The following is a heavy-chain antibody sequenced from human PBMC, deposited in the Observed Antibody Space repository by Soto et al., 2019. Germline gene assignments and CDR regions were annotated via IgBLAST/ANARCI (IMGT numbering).Heavy chain of an antibody. J-gene: IGHJ6*01. CDR3: ARLVMTPGPASYYYAMDV. V-gene: IGHV1-69*18. D-gene: IGHD6-6*01. CDR1: GGTFSSYA. Sequence: QVQLVQSGAEVKKPRSSVTVSCKASGGTFSSYAISWVRQAPGQGLEWMGRIIPFIGTANYAQKFQGRVTITADESTSTAYMQPASLRSEDTAVYYCARLVMTPGPASYYYAMDVLGQGTTVTVSS. CDR2: IIPFIGTA.